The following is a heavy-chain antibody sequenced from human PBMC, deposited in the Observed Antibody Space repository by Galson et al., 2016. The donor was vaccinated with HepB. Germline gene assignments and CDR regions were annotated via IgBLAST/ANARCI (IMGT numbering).Heavy chain of an antibody. D-gene: IGHD6-13*01. V-gene: IGHV4-31*03. CDR3: ARYGSWTGFDY. CDR2: ISHSGSV. J-gene: IGHJ4*02. CDR1: LDTISITGYF. Sequence: LSLTCTVSLDTISITGYFWSWIRQLPGGGLEWIGYISHSGSVYLNPSLKSRSVISVDTSKNQFSLDVRSVTAADTAVYFCARYGSWTGFDYWGRGTLVTVSS.